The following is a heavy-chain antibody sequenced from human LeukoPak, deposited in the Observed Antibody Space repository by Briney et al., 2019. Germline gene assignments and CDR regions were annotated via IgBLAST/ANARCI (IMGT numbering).Heavy chain of an antibody. D-gene: IGHD1-14*01. CDR2: ISSSGSTI. V-gene: IGHV3-11*04. Sequence: GGSLRLSCAASGFTFSDYYMSWIRQAPGKGLEWVSYISSSGSTIYYADSVKGRFTISRDNAKNSLYLQMNSLRAEDTAAYYCARFRALGSFDYWGQGTLVTVSS. CDR3: ARFRALGSFDY. CDR1: GFTFSDYY. J-gene: IGHJ4*02.